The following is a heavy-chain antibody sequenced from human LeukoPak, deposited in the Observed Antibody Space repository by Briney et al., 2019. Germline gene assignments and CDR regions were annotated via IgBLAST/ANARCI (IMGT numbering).Heavy chain of an antibody. CDR1: GGSFSGDF. V-gene: IGHV4-34*01. D-gene: IGHD5-12*01. CDR3: ARGGYSGYLPYYYYYYYMDV. CDR2: INHGGST. J-gene: IGHJ6*03. Sequence: PSETLSLTCAVYGGSFSGDFWSWIRQSPGKGLEWIGEINHGGSTTYNPSLQSRVTMSVDTSTNQISLKMTSVTAADTAVYYCARGGYSGYLPYYYYYYYMDVWGKGTTVTVSS.